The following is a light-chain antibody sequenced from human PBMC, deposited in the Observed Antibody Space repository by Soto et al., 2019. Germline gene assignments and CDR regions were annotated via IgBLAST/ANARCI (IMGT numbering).Light chain of an antibody. CDR2: DVS. J-gene: IGLJ2*01. V-gene: IGLV2-11*01. Sequence: QSALTQPRSVSGSPGQSVTISCTGTSSDVGGYNYVSWYQQHPGKAPKIMIYDVSKRPSGVPDRFSGSKSGNTASLIISGLQADDEADYYCCSYAGSYTFVVFGGGTQLTVL. CDR3: CSYAGSYTFVV. CDR1: SSDVGGYNY.